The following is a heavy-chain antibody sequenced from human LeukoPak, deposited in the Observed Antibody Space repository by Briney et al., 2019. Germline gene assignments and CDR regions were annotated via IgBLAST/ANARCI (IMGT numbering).Heavy chain of an antibody. Sequence: GGSLRLSCAASGFTFSSYWMSWVRQAPGKGLEWVANIKQDGSEKYYVDSVKGRFTISRENAKNSLYLQMNSLRAEDTAVYYCARVILTGYSDYWGQGTLVTVSS. V-gene: IGHV3-7*01. CDR1: GFTFSSYW. J-gene: IGHJ4*02. CDR3: ARVILTGYSDY. CDR2: IKQDGSEK. D-gene: IGHD3-9*01.